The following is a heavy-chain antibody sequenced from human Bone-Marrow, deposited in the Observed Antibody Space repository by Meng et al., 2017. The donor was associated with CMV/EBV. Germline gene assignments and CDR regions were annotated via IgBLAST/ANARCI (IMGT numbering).Heavy chain of an antibody. CDR1: GFTFDDYG. V-gene: IGHV3-20*04. J-gene: IGHJ5*02. CDR3: ARDVLRFLEWDNWFDP. D-gene: IGHD3-3*01. Sequence: GESLKIPCAASGFTFDDYGMSWVRQAPGKGLEWVSGINWNGGSTGYADSVKGRFTVSRDNAKNSLYLQMNSLRAEDTALYYCARDVLRFLEWDNWFDPWGQGTLVTVSS. CDR2: INWNGGST.